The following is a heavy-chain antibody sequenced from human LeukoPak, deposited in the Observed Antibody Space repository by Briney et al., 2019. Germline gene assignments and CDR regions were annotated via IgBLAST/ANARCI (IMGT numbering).Heavy chain of an antibody. V-gene: IGHV4-59*08. J-gene: IGHJ4*02. CDR3: ARHPYSSSWSIYFDY. D-gene: IGHD6-13*01. CDR2: IYYSGST. CDR1: GGSISSYY. Sequence: SETLSLTCTVSGGSISSYYWSWIRQPPGKGLEWIGYIYYSGSTNYNPALKSRVTISVDTSKNQFSLKLSSVTAADTAVYYCARHPYSSSWSIYFDYWGQGTLVTVSS.